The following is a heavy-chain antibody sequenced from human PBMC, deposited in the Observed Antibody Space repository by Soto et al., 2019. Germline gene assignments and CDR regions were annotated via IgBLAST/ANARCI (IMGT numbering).Heavy chain of an antibody. J-gene: IGHJ4*02. CDR2: IYHSGTT. V-gene: IGHV4-31*03. CDR1: GGSISSRGYY. Sequence: KPSETLSLTCSVSGGSISSRGYYWTWIRQYPGKGLEWIGYIYHSGTTYYNPSLKSRVTISVDTSKNQFSLKVNSVTAADTAVYYCARASPVDYDSSGYDYWGQGTLVNVSS. CDR3: ARASPVDYDSSGYDY. D-gene: IGHD3-22*01.